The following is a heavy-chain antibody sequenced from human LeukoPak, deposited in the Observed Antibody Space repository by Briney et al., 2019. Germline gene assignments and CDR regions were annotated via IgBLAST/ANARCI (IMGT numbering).Heavy chain of an antibody. V-gene: IGHV3-48*03. D-gene: IGHD1-14*01. CDR2: ISSSGSIT. CDR3: TTRGRGY. J-gene: IGHJ4*02. Sequence: PGGSLRLSCAASGFTFSSYEMNWVRQAPGKGLEWVSYISSSGSITYCADSVKGRFTISRDNAKNSLYLQMNSLRAEDTAVYYCTTRGRGYWGQGTLVTVSS. CDR1: GFTFSSYE.